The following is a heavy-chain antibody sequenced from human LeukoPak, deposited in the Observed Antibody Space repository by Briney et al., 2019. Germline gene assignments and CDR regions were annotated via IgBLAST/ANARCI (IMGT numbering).Heavy chain of an antibody. V-gene: IGHV3-23*01. CDR1: GFTFSTYG. D-gene: IGHD6-13*01. J-gene: IGHJ4*02. CDR2: IGPSGGYT. Sequence: GGSLRLSCAASGFTFSTYGLSWVRQAPGQGLEWVSVIGPSGGYTNYADSVKGRFTISRDDSKNTLYLQMNSLRAEDTAVYYCAKASSRWYFGGWGQGTLVTVSS. CDR3: AKASSRWYFGG.